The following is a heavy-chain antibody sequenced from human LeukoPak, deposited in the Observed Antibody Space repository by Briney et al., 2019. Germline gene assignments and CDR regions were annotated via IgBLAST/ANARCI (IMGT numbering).Heavy chain of an antibody. CDR1: GDSVSSGSYY. V-gene: IGHV4-61*01. CDR3: ARVPRITMVRGVIMGWFDP. J-gene: IGHJ5*02. D-gene: IGHD3-10*01. CDR2: IYYSGRT. Sequence: PSETLSLTCTVSGDSVSSGSYYWSSIRQPPGKGLEWIGHIYYSGRTNYNPSLKSRVTISVVTSKNQFSLKLSSVTAADTAVYYCARVPRITMVRGVIMGWFDPWGQGTLVTVSS.